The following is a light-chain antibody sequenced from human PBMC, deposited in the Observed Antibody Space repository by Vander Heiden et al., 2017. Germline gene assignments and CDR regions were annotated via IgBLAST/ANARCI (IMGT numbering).Light chain of an antibody. CDR3: QQSYSTPPT. CDR2: AAS. CDR1: QSIISY. Sequence: DIQMPQSPSSLYASVGDRVTITCRASQSIISYLDWYQQKPGKAPKLLIDAASSLQSGVPSLFSSSGSRTDFTLTISSLQPEVFATYYCQQSYSTPPTFGGGTKVEIK. J-gene: IGKJ4*01. V-gene: IGKV1-39*01.